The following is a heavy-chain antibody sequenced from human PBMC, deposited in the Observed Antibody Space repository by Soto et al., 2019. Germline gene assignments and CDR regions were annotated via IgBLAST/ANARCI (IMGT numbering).Heavy chain of an antibody. CDR2: ISGSADAT. V-gene: IGHV3-23*01. Sequence: EVQLLESGGGLVQTGGSLRLSCAASGFTFSTYAMSWVRQAPGKGLEWVSTISGSADATFYADSVKGRFAIFRDNSRTMFYLQMNSLRDEDTAVYYCAKGGDGYCSTTSCLFHFDYWGPGTLATVSS. CDR1: GFTFSTYA. J-gene: IGHJ4*02. D-gene: IGHD2-2*01. CDR3: AKGGDGYCSTTSCLFHFDY.